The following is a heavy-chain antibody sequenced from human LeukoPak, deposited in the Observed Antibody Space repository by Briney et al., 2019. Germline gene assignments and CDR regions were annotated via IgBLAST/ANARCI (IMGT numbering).Heavy chain of an antibody. V-gene: IGHV4-34*01. Sequence: PSETLSLTCAVYGGSFSGYYWSWIRQPPGKGLGWIGEINHSGSTNYNPSLKSRVTISVDTSKNQFSLKLSSVTAADTAVYYCARVVWGQLTYYFDYWGQGTLVTVSS. CDR3: ARVVWGQLTYYFDY. D-gene: IGHD3-16*01. J-gene: IGHJ4*02. CDR2: INHSGST. CDR1: GGSFSGYY.